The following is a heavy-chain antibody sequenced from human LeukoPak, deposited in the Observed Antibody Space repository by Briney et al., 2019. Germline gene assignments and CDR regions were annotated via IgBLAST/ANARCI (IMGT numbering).Heavy chain of an antibody. V-gene: IGHV1-58*01. J-gene: IGHJ3*01. Sequence: TSVKVSCKASGFTFTSSAVQWVRQPRGQRLEWIGWIVFGSGNTNYAQKFQERVTITRDMSTSTVYMELSSLRSEDTAVYYCAAEGRPTVVTFRKGAVDLWGQGRMVTVSS. D-gene: IGHD4-23*01. CDR1: GFTFTSSA. CDR3: AAEGRPTVVTFRKGAVDL. CDR2: IVFGSGNT.